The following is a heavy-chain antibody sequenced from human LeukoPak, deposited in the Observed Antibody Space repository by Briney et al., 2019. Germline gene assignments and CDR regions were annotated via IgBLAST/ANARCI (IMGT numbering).Heavy chain of an antibody. Sequence: GGSLRLSCAASGFTFSSYAMSWVRQAPGKGPEWVSTIGGSGGSTHYADSVKSRFTISRDNSKHTLHLQMNSLRAEDTAVYYCAVAMGFDYWGQGTLVTVSS. CDR3: AVAMGFDY. D-gene: IGHD2-2*01. J-gene: IGHJ4*02. CDR2: IGGSGGST. V-gene: IGHV3-23*01. CDR1: GFTFSSYA.